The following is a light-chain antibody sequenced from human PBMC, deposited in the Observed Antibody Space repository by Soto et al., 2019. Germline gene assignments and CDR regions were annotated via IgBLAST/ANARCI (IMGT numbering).Light chain of an antibody. V-gene: IGLV2-8*01. CDR3: TSYAGGNIV. CDR2: EVN. J-gene: IGLJ1*01. CDR1: SSDVGVYNY. Sequence: QSVLTQPPSASGSPGQSVTISCTGTSSDVGVYNYVSWYQQYPGKVPKLMVYEVNKRPSGVPDRFSGSKSGNTASLNVSGLQAEDEADYYCTSYAGGNIVFGTGTKVTVL.